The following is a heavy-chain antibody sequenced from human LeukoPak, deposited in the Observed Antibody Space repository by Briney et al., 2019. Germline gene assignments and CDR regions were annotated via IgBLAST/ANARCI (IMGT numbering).Heavy chain of an antibody. CDR3: ARADCSSTSCYTGLDY. V-gene: IGHV4-34*01. CDR1: GGSISSYY. D-gene: IGHD2-2*02. Sequence: PSETLSLTCTVSGGSISSYYWSWIRQPPGKGLEWIGEINHSGSTNYNPSLKSRVTISVDTSKNQFSLKLSSVTAADTAVYYCARADCSSTSCYTGLDYWGQGTLVTVSS. J-gene: IGHJ4*02. CDR2: INHSGST.